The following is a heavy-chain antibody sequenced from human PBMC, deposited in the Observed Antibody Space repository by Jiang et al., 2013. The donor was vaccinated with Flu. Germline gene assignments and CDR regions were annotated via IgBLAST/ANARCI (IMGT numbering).Heavy chain of an antibody. D-gene: IGHD1-26*01. J-gene: IGHJ4*02. CDR3: ARVRQEVGTTYFDY. Sequence: YSPSFQGHVTISTDKSINTAYLQWSSLKASDTAMYYCARVRQEVGTTYFDYWGQGTLVTVSS. V-gene: IGHV5-10-1*01.